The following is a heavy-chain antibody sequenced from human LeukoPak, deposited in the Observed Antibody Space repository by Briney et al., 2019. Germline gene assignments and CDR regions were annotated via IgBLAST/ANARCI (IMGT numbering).Heavy chain of an antibody. CDR1: GGSISTYY. CDR2: IYYTGST. V-gene: IGHV4-59*01. CDR3: ARDLQRDNVHWFDP. Sequence: KPSETLSLTCTVPGGSISTYYWSWIRQPPGKGLGWIGYIYYTGSTNYNPSLKSRVTISVDTATNQFCMNLSSVKDADTAVYYCARDLQRDNVHWFDPWGKGTLVTVSS. D-gene: IGHD1-1*01. J-gene: IGHJ5*02.